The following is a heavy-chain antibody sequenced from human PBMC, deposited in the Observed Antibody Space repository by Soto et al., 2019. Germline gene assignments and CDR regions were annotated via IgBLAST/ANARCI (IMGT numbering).Heavy chain of an antibody. D-gene: IGHD1-26*01. V-gene: IGHV3-30*18. Sequence: GGSLRLSCAASGFTFSSYGMHWVRQAPGKGLEWVAVISYDGSNKYYADSVKGRFTISRDNSKNTLYLQMNSLRAEDTAVYYCAKVKGSGSYVYYYYYGMDVWGQGTTVTVSS. CDR2: ISYDGSNK. CDR3: AKVKGSGSYVYYYYYGMDV. CDR1: GFTFSSYG. J-gene: IGHJ6*02.